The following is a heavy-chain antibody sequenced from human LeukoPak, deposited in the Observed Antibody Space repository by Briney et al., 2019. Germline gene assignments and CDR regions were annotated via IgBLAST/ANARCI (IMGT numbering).Heavy chain of an antibody. CDR3: ARTVRGKYYGMDV. CDR2: TSYSGST. CDR1: GGSINNSY. D-gene: IGHD3-10*01. V-gene: IGHV4-59*08. Sequence: PSETLSLTFTVSGGSINNSYWRWVRQPPGKGLEWIGYTSYSGSTNYNPSLKSRVTMSVDTSTDQFSLRLISVTAADTAVYYCARTVRGKYYGMDVWGQGTMVTVSS. J-gene: IGHJ6*02.